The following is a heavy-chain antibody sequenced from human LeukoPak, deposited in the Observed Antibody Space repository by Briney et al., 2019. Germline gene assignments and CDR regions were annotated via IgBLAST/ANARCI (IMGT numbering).Heavy chain of an antibody. CDR3: ASTQTFDY. CDR2: IKQDGSER. CDR1: GFTFSNYW. J-gene: IGHJ4*02. Sequence: GGSLRLSCTASGFTFSNYWMSWVRQAPGKGLEWVANIKQDGSERYYADSVRGRFTISRDNAKSSLYLQLNSLRVEDTAMYHCASTQTFDYWGQGTLVTVPS. V-gene: IGHV3-7*05.